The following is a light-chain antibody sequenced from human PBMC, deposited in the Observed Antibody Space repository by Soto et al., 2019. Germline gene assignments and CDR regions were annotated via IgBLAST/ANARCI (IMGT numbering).Light chain of an antibody. J-gene: IGLJ1*01. V-gene: IGLV2-14*03. Sequence: QSVLTQPASVSGSPGQSITISCTGTSSDVGGYHYVSWYQHHPGKAPKLMIYDVSTRPSGVSNRFSGSKSGNTASLTISGLQAVDEADYYCHSYTSSTTYVFGTGTKVTVL. CDR2: DVS. CDR3: HSYTSSTTYV. CDR1: SSDVGGYHY.